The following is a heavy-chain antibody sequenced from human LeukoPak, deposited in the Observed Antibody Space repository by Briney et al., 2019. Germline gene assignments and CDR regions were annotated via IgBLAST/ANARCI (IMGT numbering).Heavy chain of an antibody. Sequence: ASVKVSCKASGYTFTSYGISWVRQAPGHGLEWMGWINTYNGHTNYAQKLQGRVTLTTDTSTSTAFMELRSLTSDDTAVYYCARDLVYFDSSGLRWDDTFDIWSQGTVVTVSS. D-gene: IGHD3-22*01. CDR3: ARDLVYFDSSGLRWDDTFDI. V-gene: IGHV1-18*01. J-gene: IGHJ3*02. CDR2: INTYNGHT. CDR1: GYTFTSYG.